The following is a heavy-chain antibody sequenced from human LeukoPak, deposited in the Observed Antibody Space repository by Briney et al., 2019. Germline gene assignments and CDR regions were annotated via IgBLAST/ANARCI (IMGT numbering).Heavy chain of an antibody. CDR1: GGSISSSSYY. Sequence: SETLSLTCTVSGGSISSSSYYWGWIRQPPGKGLEWIGSIYYSGSTYYNPSLKSRVTISVDTSKNQFSLKLSSVTAVDTAVYYCARQRGLGEYSPWGQGTLVTVSS. J-gene: IGHJ5*02. CDR3: ARQRGLGEYSP. CDR2: IYYSGST. V-gene: IGHV4-39*01. D-gene: IGHD5-18*01.